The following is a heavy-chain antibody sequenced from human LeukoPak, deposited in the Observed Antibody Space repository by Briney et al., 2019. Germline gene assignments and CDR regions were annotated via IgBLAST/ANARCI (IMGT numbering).Heavy chain of an antibody. CDR1: GFTFSSYA. J-gene: IGHJ4*02. CDR2: ISGSGGST. CDR3: AKTVVPASPVPGVSY. Sequence: GGSLRLSCAASGFTFSSYAMSWVRQAPGKGMEWVSAISGSGGSTYYADSVKGRFTISRDNSKNTLYLQMNSLRAEDTAVYYCAKTVVPASPVPGVSYWGQGTLVTVSS. D-gene: IGHD2-2*01. V-gene: IGHV3-23*01.